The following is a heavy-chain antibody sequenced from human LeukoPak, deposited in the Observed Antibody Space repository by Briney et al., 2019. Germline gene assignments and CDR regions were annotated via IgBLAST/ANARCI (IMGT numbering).Heavy chain of an antibody. Sequence: ASVKVSCKASGGTFSSYAISWVRQAPGQGLEWMGGIIPIFGTANYAQKFQGRVTITADESTSTAYMELSSLRSEDTAVYYCASRTYYDILTGLFTTYYYYGMDVWGRGTTVTVSS. D-gene: IGHD3-9*01. CDR3: ASRTYYDILTGLFTTYYYYGMDV. V-gene: IGHV1-69*13. CDR2: IIPIFGTA. CDR1: GGTFSSYA. J-gene: IGHJ6*02.